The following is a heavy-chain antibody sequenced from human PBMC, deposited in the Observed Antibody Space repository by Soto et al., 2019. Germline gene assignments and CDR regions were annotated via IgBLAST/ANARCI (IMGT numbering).Heavy chain of an antibody. Sequence: PSETLSLTCTVSGGSISNYYWGWIRQPPGKGLEWIGYIHYSGSTNYNPSLRSRVTISVDTPKNQFSLKVNSMTAADTAIYYCARGGVAARKGRWFDPWGQGTLVTVSS. V-gene: IGHV4-59*01. D-gene: IGHD6-25*01. CDR2: IHYSGST. J-gene: IGHJ5*02. CDR1: GGSISNYY. CDR3: ARGGVAARKGRWFDP.